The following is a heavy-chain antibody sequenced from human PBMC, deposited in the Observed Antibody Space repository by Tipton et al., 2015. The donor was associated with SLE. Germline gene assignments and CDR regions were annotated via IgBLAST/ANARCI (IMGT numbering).Heavy chain of an antibody. J-gene: IGHJ4*02. Sequence: SLRLSCAASGFTFDDYAMHWVRQAPGKGLEWVSGISWNSGSIGYADSVKGRFTISRDNAKNSLYLQMNSLRAEDTALYYCARGTRGYYTGFDYWGQGTLVTVSS. CDR3: ARGTRGYYTGFDY. D-gene: IGHD3-3*01. CDR1: GFTFDDYA. V-gene: IGHV3-9*01. CDR2: ISWNSGSI.